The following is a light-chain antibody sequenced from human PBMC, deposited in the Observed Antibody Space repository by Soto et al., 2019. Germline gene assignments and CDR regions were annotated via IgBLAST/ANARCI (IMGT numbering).Light chain of an antibody. CDR1: STNIGNNA. V-gene: IGLV1-47*01. J-gene: IGLJ2*01. CDR2: RSD. CDR3: AAWDDSLSAVL. Sequence: QSVLTQPPSASGTPGQRVTISCSGGSTNIGNNAVYWYQHLPGTAPKLLIYRSDRRPSGVPERISGSKSGSSASLAISGLRSEDEADYYCAAWDDSLSAVLFGGGTKGTVL.